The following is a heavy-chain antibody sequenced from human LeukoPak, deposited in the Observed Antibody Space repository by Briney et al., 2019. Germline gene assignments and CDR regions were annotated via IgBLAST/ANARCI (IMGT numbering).Heavy chain of an antibody. D-gene: IGHD3-10*01. J-gene: IGHJ6*02. CDR3: ARASGYYYVGMDV. CDR1: GFTFSRYW. Sequence: GGSLRLSCAASGFTFSRYWMSWVRQAPGRGLEWVANIKHDGSQKYYVDSVKGRITISRDNAKNSLYLQMNSLRAEDTAVYYCARASGYYYVGMDVWGQGTTVTVSS. CDR2: IKHDGSQK. V-gene: IGHV3-7*05.